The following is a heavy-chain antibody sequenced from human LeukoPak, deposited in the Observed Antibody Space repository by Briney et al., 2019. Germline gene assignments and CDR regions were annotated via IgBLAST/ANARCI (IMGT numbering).Heavy chain of an antibody. J-gene: IGHJ4*02. V-gene: IGHV4-34*01. CDR3: ARAKGGSYGGNPRRNFDY. Sequence: PSGTLSLTCAVYGGSFSGYYWSWIRQPPGKGLEWIGEINHSGSTNYNPSLKSRVTISVDTSKNQFSLKLSSVTAADTAVYYCARAKGGSYGGNPRRNFDYWGQGTLVTVSS. CDR1: GGSFSGYY. CDR2: INHSGST. D-gene: IGHD4-23*01.